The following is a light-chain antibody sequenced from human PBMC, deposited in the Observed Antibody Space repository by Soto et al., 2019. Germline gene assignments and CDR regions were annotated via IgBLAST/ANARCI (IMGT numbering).Light chain of an antibody. CDR3: TSHRPHTPFV. J-gene: IGLJ1*01. Sequence: QSALTQPASVSGSPGQWITISCTGTSSDVGGYNYVSWYQQHPGKAPKLMIYDVTNRPSGVSYRFSGSKSGNTASLTLSGLQGEGEAYYYSTSHRPHTPFVFGAGTQLTVL. V-gene: IGLV2-14*03. CDR1: SSDVGGYNY. CDR2: DVT.